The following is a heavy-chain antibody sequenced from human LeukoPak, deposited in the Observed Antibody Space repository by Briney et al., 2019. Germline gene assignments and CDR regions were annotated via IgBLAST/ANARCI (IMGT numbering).Heavy chain of an antibody. Sequence: GGSLRLSCAASGFTVSSNYMSWVRQAPGKGLEWVSYISSSSSTIYYADSVKGRFTISRDNAKNSLYLQMNSLRAEDTAVYYCARGGSGYDFQPDYWGQGTLVTVSS. CDR1: GFTVSSNY. V-gene: IGHV3-48*01. CDR2: ISSSSSTI. CDR3: ARGGSGYDFQPDY. D-gene: IGHD5-12*01. J-gene: IGHJ4*02.